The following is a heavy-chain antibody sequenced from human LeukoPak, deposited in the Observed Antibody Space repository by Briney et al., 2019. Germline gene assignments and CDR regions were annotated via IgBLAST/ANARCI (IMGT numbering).Heavy chain of an antibody. CDR3: ARGTLSSGWYHP. Sequence: SETLSLTCTVSGGSISSSSYYWGWIRQPPGKGLEWIGSIYYSGSTYYNPSLKSRVTISVDTSKNQFSLKLSSVTAADTAVYYCARGTLSSGWYHPWGQGTLVTVSS. CDR2: IYYSGST. CDR1: GGSISSSSYY. J-gene: IGHJ5*02. V-gene: IGHV4-39*07. D-gene: IGHD6-19*01.